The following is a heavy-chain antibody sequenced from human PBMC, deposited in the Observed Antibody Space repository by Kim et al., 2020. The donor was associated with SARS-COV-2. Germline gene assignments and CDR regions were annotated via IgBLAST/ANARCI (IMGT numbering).Heavy chain of an antibody. D-gene: IGHD2-8*01. CDR1: GFPFRSFA. J-gene: IGHJ3*01. Sequence: GGSLRLSCTVSGFPFRSFAMNWVRQAPGKGLEWVAGIGPSDGRTYYAPSVKGRFTISKDLSKNTLYLQMNGLRVEDTALYYCAKSGYCTTNNCYDAFDV. V-gene: IGHV3-23*01. CDR3: AKSGYCTTNNCYDAFDV. CDR2: IGPSDGRT.